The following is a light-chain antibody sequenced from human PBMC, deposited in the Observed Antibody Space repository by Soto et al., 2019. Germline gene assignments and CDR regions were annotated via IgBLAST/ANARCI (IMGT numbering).Light chain of an antibody. J-gene: IGKJ1*01. V-gene: IGKV3-20*01. CDR2: GAS. CDR1: QSVSSSY. Sequence: EIVLTQSPGTLSLSPGERATLSCRASQSVSSSYLAWYQQKPGQAPRLLIYGASSRATGIPDRCSGSGSGRDFTLTISRLEPEDYAVYYCQQDGSSTGTVREGTKVEIK. CDR3: QQDGSSTGT.